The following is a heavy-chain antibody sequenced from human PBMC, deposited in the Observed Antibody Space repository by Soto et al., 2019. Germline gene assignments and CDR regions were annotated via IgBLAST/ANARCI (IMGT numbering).Heavy chain of an antibody. Sequence: QLQLQGSGPGLVKPSETLSLTCAVSGGSISSIDYYWGWIRQPPGKGLEWIAAIYYSGTTYYSPSLKSRVTVSVDTSRNQFSLELTSVTAADSAVYYCARQYYVIVTGNYPWNYYYYIDVWGKGTTVTVSS. D-gene: IGHD3-9*01. V-gene: IGHV4-39*01. J-gene: IGHJ6*03. CDR1: GGSISSIDYY. CDR2: IYYSGTT. CDR3: ARQYYVIVTGNYPWNYYYYIDV.